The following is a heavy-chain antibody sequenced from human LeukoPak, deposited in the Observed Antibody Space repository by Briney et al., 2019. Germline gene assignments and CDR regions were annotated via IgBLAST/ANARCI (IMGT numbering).Heavy chain of an antibody. D-gene: IGHD3-22*01. Sequence: SETLSLTCTVSGGSMSSGSYYWSWIRQPAGKGLEWIGYIYYSGSTYYNPSLKSRVTISVDTSKNQFSLKLSSVTAADTAVYCCARGGGYDSSGSTGYWGQGTLVTVSS. CDR2: IYYSGST. CDR1: GGSMSSGSYY. V-gene: IGHV4-31*03. CDR3: ARGGGYDSSGSTGY. J-gene: IGHJ4*02.